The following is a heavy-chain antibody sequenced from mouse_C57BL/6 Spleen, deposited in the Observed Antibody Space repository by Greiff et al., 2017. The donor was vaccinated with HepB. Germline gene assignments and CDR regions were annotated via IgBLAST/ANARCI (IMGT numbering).Heavy chain of an antibody. Sequence: VKLMESGPGLVQPSQSLSITCTVSGFSLTSYGVHWVRQPPGKGLEWLGVIWSGGSTDYNAAFISRLSISKDNSKSQVFFKMNSLQADDTAIYYCAKNEEGFAYWGQGTLVTVSA. J-gene: IGHJ3*01. CDR3: AKNEEGFAY. CDR1: GFSLTSYG. V-gene: IGHV2-4*01. CDR2: IWSGGST.